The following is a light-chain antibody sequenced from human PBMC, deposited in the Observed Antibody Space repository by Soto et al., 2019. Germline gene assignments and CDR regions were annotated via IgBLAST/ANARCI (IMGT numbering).Light chain of an antibody. Sequence: DIQVTQSPPTLSASVGDRVTITCRASQTISTWMAWYQQKPGKAPKLLVYDASTLQSGVASRFSGSGSGTEFTLTISDVQPEDFALYYCHQRQSWPRTFGQGTKVDIK. CDR3: HQRQSWPRT. J-gene: IGKJ1*01. CDR2: DAS. CDR1: QTISTW. V-gene: IGKV1-5*01.